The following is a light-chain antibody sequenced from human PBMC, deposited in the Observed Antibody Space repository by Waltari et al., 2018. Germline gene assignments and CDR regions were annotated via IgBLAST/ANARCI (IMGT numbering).Light chain of an antibody. CDR1: SSDVGGYNY. J-gene: IGLJ2*01. V-gene: IGLV2-8*01. CDR3: SSFAGSNTVK. CDR2: EVS. Sequence: QSALTQPPSASGSPGQSVTISCTGTSSDVGGYNYVSWYQQYPGKAPKLIVYEVSKRPSGVPDLFSGSKAGNTASLTVSGLQAEDEADYYCSSFAGSNTVKFGGGTKLTVL.